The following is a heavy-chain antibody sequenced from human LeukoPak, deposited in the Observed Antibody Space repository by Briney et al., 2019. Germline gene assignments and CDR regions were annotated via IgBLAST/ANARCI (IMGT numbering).Heavy chain of an antibody. CDR1: GFTVSSNY. Sequence: GGSLRLSCAASGFTVSSNYMSWVRQAPGKGLDWVADIYNSGSTYYEDSVKSRFTISRDKSKNTLSLQMNTLRAEDTAAYYCAKVGIAAAGSVDYWGQGTLVTVSS. CDR2: IYNSGST. V-gene: IGHV3-53*01. J-gene: IGHJ4*02. CDR3: AKVGIAAAGSVDY. D-gene: IGHD6-13*01.